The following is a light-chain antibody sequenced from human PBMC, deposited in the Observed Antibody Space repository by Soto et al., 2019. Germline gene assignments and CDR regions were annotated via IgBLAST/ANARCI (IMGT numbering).Light chain of an antibody. CDR1: SSDVGAYKY. J-gene: IGLJ2*01. V-gene: IGLV2-8*01. Sequence: QSALTQPPSASGSRGQSVTISCTGTSSDVGAYKYVSWYQQYPGKAPKLMIYEVSKRPSGVPDRFSGSKSGNTASLTVSGLQAEDAADYYCTSYVGSNIWIFGGGTKLTVL. CDR3: TSYVGSNIWI. CDR2: EVS.